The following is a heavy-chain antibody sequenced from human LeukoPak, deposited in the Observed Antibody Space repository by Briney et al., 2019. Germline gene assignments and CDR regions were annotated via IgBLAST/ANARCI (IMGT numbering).Heavy chain of an antibody. Sequence: GGSLRLSCAASGFTVSSNYMSWVRQAPGKGLECVSVIYSGGSTYYADSVKGRFTISRDNSKNTLYLQMNGLRAEDTAVYYCASGFSVVGATTFDYWGQGTLVTVSS. CDR3: ASGFSVVGATTFDY. D-gene: IGHD1-26*01. CDR1: GFTVSSNY. J-gene: IGHJ4*02. CDR2: IYSGGST. V-gene: IGHV3-53*01.